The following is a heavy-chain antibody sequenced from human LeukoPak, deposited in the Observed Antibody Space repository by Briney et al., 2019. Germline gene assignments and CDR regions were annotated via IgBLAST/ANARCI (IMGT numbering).Heavy chain of an antibody. V-gene: IGHV3-53*01. CDR1: GFTVSSNY. Sequence: GGSLRLSCAASGFTVSSNYMSWVRQAPGKGLEWVSVIYSGGSTYYADSVKGRFTISRDNSKNTLYLQMNGLRAEDTAVYYCARDPDLYGGNPPGDYWGQGTLVTVSS. CDR2: IYSGGST. J-gene: IGHJ4*02. D-gene: IGHD4-23*01. CDR3: ARDPDLYGGNPPGDY.